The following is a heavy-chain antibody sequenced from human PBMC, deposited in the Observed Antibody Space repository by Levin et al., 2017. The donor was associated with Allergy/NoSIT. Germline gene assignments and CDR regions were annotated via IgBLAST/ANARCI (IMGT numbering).Heavy chain of an antibody. V-gene: IGHV4-59*01. CDR1: GGSIGSSY. J-gene: IGHJ4*02. D-gene: IGHD3-22*01. CDR2: VINTGTT. CDR3: ARDNYFDSSGSYRLDY. Sequence: SQTLSLTCTISGGSIGSSYWNWIRQAPGKGLEWIGYVINTGTTFYSPSLKSRVTISVDTSKNQFSLRLTSVTAADTAVYYCARDNYFDSSGSYRLDYWGQGTLVTVSS.